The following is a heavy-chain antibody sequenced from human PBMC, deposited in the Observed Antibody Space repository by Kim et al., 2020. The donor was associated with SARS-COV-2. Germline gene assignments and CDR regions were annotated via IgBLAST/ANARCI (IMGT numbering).Heavy chain of an antibody. Sequence: SETLSLTCAVYSGSFSGYYWSWIRQAPGKGLEWIAEINHSGSSYYNPSLKSRVTVSVDTSKNQFSLKLRSVTAADTAVYYCSRGPATLFGVTKPYYYGMDVWGKGTTVIVSS. J-gene: IGHJ6*04. CDR2: INHSGSS. D-gene: IGHD3-3*01. V-gene: IGHV4-34*01. CDR3: SRGPATLFGVTKPYYYGMDV. CDR1: SGSFSGYY.